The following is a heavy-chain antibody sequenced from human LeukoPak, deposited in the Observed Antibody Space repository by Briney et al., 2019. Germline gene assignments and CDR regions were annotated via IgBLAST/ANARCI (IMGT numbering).Heavy chain of an antibody. CDR2: ISAYNGNT. CDR1: GYTFTSYG. V-gene: IGHV1-18*01. J-gene: IGHJ4*02. D-gene: IGHD3-22*01. CDR3: ARRSGDSSGYYYTPDY. Sequence: ASVKVSCKASGYTFTSYGICWVRQAPGQGLEWMGWISAYNGNTNYAQKLQGRVTMTTDTSTSTAYMELRSLRSDDTAVYYCARRSGDSSGYYYTPDYWGQGTLVTVSS.